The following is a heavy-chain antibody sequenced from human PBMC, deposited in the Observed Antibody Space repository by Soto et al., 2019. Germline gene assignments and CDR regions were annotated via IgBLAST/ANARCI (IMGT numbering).Heavy chain of an antibody. J-gene: IGHJ4*02. V-gene: IGHV4-34*01. D-gene: IGHD3-10*01. Sequence: PSETLSLTCAVYGGSFSGYYWTWIRQPPGKGLEWIGEINHSGTINFNPSLKSRLTISLDTSKNQFSLNLSSVTAADTAVYYCARTPTYGSGSSFDYWGQGTLVTVSS. CDR3: ARTPTYGSGSSFDY. CDR1: GGSFSGYY. CDR2: INHSGTI.